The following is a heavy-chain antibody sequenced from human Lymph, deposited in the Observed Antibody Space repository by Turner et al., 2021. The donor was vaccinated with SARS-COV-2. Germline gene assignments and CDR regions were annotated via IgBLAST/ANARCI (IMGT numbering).Heavy chain of an antibody. CDR1: GFTFSSYA. CDR3: AKDPNWYVLSAVDY. J-gene: IGHJ4*02. V-gene: IGHV3-23*01. D-gene: IGHD1-1*01. Sequence: EVQLLESGGGLVQHGGSLRLSCAASGFTFSSYAMSWVRQAPGKGLEWVSTISGSGGSTYYADSVKGRFTISRDNSKNTLYLQMNSLRAEDTAAYYCAKDPNWYVLSAVDYWGQGTLVTVSS. CDR2: ISGSGGST.